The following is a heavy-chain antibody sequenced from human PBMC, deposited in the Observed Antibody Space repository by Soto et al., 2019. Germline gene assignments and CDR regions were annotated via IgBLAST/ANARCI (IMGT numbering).Heavy chain of an antibody. CDR1: GFSFNNYA. D-gene: IGHD2-21*02. Sequence: LRLSCAASGFSFNNYAVSWVRQAPGKGLEWVSVITGRGDSTYYADSVKGRFTISRDNSRNTLYLQMNSLRAEDTAVYYCAKSRLVMTSSSFDSWGQGALVTVSS. V-gene: IGHV3-23*01. CDR3: AKSRLVMTSSSFDS. J-gene: IGHJ4*02. CDR2: ITGRGDST.